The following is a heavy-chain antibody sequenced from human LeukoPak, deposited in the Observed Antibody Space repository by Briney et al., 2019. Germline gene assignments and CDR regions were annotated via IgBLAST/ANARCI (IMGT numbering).Heavy chain of an antibody. CDR3: ARRFKRGYSYGPFDY. D-gene: IGHD5-18*01. V-gene: IGHV1-46*01. CDR1: GYTFTSYY. Sequence: ASVKVSCKASGYTFTSYYMNGVRQAPGQGLEWMGVIDPSGGTTSYAQKFQGRVTMTRDTSTSTVYMELSSLRSEDTAVYYCARRFKRGYSYGPFDYWGQGTLVTVSS. CDR2: IDPSGGTT. J-gene: IGHJ4*02.